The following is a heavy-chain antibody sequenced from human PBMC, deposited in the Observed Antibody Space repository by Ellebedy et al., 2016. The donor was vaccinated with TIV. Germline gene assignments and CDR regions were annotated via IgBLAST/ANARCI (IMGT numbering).Heavy chain of an antibody. Sequence: SQTLSLTCXVYGGSFSGYYWSWIRQPPGKGLEWIGEINHSGSTNYNPSLKSRVTISVDTSKNQFSLKLSSVTAADTAVYYCAHNPIAAAGTRPRESNWFDPWGQGTLVTVSS. CDR1: GGSFSGYY. CDR2: INHSGST. CDR3: AHNPIAAAGTRPRESNWFDP. J-gene: IGHJ5*02. V-gene: IGHV4-34*01. D-gene: IGHD6-13*01.